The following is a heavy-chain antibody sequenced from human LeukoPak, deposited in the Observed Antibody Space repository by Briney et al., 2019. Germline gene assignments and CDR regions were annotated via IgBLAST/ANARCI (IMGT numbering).Heavy chain of an antibody. Sequence: RGSLRLSCEASGFTFNNYAMHWVRQAPGEGLEWVAVISRDGTLQYYADSVKGRLTISRDNSQSTLYLHMNSLSTEDTALYYCARAVPAPGTPENAFDIWGQGTMVTVSS. CDR1: GFTFNNYA. V-gene: IGHV3-30*04. CDR3: ARAVPAPGTPENAFDI. D-gene: IGHD6-13*01. J-gene: IGHJ3*02. CDR2: ISRDGTLQ.